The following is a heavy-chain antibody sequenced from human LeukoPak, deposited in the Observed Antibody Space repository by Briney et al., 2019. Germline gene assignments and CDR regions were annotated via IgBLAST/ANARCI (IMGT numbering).Heavy chain of an antibody. Sequence: SGTLSLTCAVSGGSISSSNWWSWVRQPPGKGLEWIGEIYHSGSTNYNPSLKSRVTISVDTSKNQFSLKLSSVTAADTAVYYCARDISVTTVTTTFDAFDIWGQGTMVTVSS. CDR3: ARDISVTTVTTTFDAFDI. CDR1: GGSISSSNW. D-gene: IGHD4-17*01. V-gene: IGHV4-4*02. J-gene: IGHJ3*02. CDR2: IYHSGST.